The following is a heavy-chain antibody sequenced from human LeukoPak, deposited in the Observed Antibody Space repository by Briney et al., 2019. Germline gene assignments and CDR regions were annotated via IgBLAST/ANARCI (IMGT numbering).Heavy chain of an antibody. J-gene: IGHJ4*02. Sequence: PSETLSLTCTVSGGSISGYYWNWARQPADRGLEWIGRLYSSGDTYYNPSLKSRLTMSVDTSKNQFSLKLRSVTAADTAVYYCARGSSGSTKRYYFDSWGQGALVTVPS. CDR2: LYSSGDT. CDR3: ARGSSGSTKRYYFDS. D-gene: IGHD6-19*01. V-gene: IGHV4-4*07. CDR1: GGSISGYY.